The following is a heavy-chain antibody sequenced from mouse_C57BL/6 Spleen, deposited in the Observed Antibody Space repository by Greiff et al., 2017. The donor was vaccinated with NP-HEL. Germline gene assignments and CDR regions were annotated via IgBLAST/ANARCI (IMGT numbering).Heavy chain of an antibody. J-gene: IGHJ4*01. CDR3: ARHRDAMDY. CDR1: GFTFSSYT. V-gene: IGHV5-9*01. Sequence: EVHLVESGGGLVKPGGSLKLSCAASGFTFSSYTMSWVRQTPEKRLEWVATISGGGGNTYYPDSVKGRFTISRDNAKNTLYLQMSSLRSEDTALYYCARHRDAMDYWGQGTSVTVSS. CDR2: ISGGGGNT.